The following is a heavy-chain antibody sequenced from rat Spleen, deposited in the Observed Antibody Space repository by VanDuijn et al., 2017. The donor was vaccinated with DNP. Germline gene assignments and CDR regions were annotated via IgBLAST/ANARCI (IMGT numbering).Heavy chain of an antibody. CDR2: IIYDGSRN. V-gene: IGHV5S10*01. D-gene: IGHD1-4*01. Sequence: EVQLGESGGGLVQPGRSLKLSCAASGFTVSDYDMATVRRAPKKGLAWVATIIYDGSRNYYRDSVKGRFTISRDNAKSTLYLQMDSLRSEDTATYYCAKRSINYPGPGHFDYWGQGVMVTVSS. CDR3: AKRSINYPGPGHFDY. CDR1: GFTVSDYD. J-gene: IGHJ2*01.